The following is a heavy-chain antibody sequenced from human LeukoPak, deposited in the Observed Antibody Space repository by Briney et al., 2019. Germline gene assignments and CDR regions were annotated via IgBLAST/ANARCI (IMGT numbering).Heavy chain of an antibody. CDR3: ARDLAARRKPNYFDY. CDR1: VYTFTHYY. D-gene: IGHD6-6*01. J-gene: IGHJ4*02. V-gene: IGHV1-2*02. CDR2: INPHSGDI. Sequence: ASVNVSYMASVYTFTHYYMHWVGQAPAKGREGMGWINPHSGDINYVQKLQGRVTMTRNTSIISAYMELNRLRSDDTAVYYCARDLAARRKPNYFDYGGEGTLVTVSS.